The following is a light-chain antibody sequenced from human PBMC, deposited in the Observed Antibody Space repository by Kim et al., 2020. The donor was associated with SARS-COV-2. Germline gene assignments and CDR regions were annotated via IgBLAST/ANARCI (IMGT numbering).Light chain of an antibody. CDR1: RSVGSK. CDR2: SAS. J-gene: IGKJ4*01. V-gene: IGKV3-15*01. CDR3: QQYNDWPLA. Sequence: AFLRERATLSSRTGRSVGSKLAGCHQTTGGPPTLLIFSASARATGVPARFIGGGSGADFTLTISSLQSEDFAVYYCQQYNDWPLAFGGGGKVDI.